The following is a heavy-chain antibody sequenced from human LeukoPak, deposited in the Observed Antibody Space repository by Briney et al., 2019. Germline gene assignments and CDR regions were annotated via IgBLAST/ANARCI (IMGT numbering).Heavy chain of an antibody. CDR3: ARGYGPDY. V-gene: IGHV3-53*01. CDR1: GFTVCSNY. Sequence: PGGSLRLSCAASGFTVCSNYMNWVRQAPGKGLEWVSVIYSGGATYYADSVKGRFTISRDISKNTVYLQMNSLRAEDSAVYYCARGYGPDYWGQGTLVTVSS. CDR2: IYSGGAT. J-gene: IGHJ4*02. D-gene: IGHD4-17*01.